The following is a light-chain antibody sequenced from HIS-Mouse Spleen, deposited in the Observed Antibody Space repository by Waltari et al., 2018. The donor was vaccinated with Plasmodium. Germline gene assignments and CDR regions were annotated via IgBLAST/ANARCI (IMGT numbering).Light chain of an antibody. CDR1: RSDVGRYHL. V-gene: IGLV2-23*01. J-gene: IGLJ2*01. CDR2: EGS. Sequence: QSALTQPASVSGSPGQSITIPCTGTRSDVGRYHLFSWYQQHPGKAPKLMIYEGSKRPSGVSNRFSGSKSGNTASLTISGLQAEDEADYYCCSYAGSRMVFGGGTKLTVL. CDR3: CSYAGSRMV.